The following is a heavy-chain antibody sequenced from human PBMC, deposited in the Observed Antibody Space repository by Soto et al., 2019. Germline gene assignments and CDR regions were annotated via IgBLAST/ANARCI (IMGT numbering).Heavy chain of an antibody. CDR1: GGSISSYY. CDR3: ARVIGGYDYYYYYGMDV. V-gene: IGHV4-59*01. Sequence: SETLSLTCTVSGGSISSYYWSWIRQPPGMGLEWIGYIYYRGSTNYNPSLKSRVTISVATSKNQFSLKLSSVTAADTAVYYCARVIGGYDYYYYYGMDVWGQGTTVTVSS. J-gene: IGHJ6*02. D-gene: IGHD5-12*01. CDR2: IYYRGST.